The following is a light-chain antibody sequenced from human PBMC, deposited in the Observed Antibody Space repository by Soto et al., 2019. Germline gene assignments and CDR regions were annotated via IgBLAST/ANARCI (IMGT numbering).Light chain of an antibody. J-gene: IGKJ5*01. CDR1: QSVSIY. CDR2: DAS. CDR3: QQRQNWPPLT. Sequence: EIVLTQSPATLSLSPGDRATLSCRASQSVSIYLAWYQQKPGQAPRLLIYDASNRAAGIPARFSGSGSGTDFTLTISSLEPEDFAVYYCQQRQNWPPLTFGQGTRLEIK. V-gene: IGKV3-11*01.